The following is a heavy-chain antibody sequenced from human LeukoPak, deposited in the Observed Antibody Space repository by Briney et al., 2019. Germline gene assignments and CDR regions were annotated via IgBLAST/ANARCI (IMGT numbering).Heavy chain of an antibody. V-gene: IGHV1-18*01. CDR3: AREPGSYRSDY. CDR1: RYTFTSYV. J-gene: IGHJ4*02. CDR2: ISAYKTNT. D-gene: IGHD3-16*02. Sequence: SVNVSCTASRYTFTSYVIIWVRQAPGHELRWMGWISAYKTNTNYAQKLQGRVTMTTDTSTSPAYMELRSLRSDDTAVYYCAREPGSYRSDYWGQGTLVTVSS.